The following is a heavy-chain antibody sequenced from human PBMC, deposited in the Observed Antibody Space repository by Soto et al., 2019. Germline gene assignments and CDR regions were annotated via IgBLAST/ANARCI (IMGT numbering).Heavy chain of an antibody. J-gene: IGHJ5*02. CDR3: ARGSTWQGRNWFDP. Sequence: SETLSLTCTVSGDSVSNSGYYWGWIRQSPGKRLEWIGSVSFSGSKYYNPSLSSWVSFLVDTSKTLISLKLRCVTAEDSAVYYCARGSTWQGRNWFDPWSQRTLVTVSS. D-gene: IGHD6-13*01. CDR2: VSFSGSK. V-gene: IGHV4-39*01. CDR1: GDSVSNSGYY.